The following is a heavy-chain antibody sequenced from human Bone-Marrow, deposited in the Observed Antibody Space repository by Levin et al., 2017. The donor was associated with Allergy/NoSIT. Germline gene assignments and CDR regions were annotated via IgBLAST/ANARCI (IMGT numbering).Heavy chain of an antibody. Sequence: GASVKVSCAASGFTFSKYGLHWVRQAPGKGLEWVAVISFDGSRKYYADSVKGRFTISRDNSKNTVYLQVNSLRVDDTAVYYCAKGGGPAVGSGTLLVYYYYYYMDVWGKGTTITVSS. J-gene: IGHJ6*03. CDR1: GFTFSKYG. V-gene: IGHV3-30*18. CDR3: AKGGGPAVGSGTLLVYYYYYYMDV. D-gene: IGHD3-10*01. CDR2: ISFDGSRK.